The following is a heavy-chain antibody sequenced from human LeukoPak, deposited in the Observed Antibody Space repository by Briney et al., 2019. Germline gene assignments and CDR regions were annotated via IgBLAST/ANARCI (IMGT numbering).Heavy chain of an antibody. D-gene: IGHD5-24*01. J-gene: IGHJ4*02. CDR3: AREVGDGYNSNGH. Sequence: DSVTLSCKASGYTFTDYYMHWVRQAPAQGREWMGCIYPNSGDTDSTQNFQGRVTMTRDTSINTAYLELSRLRSDDTAVYYCAREVGDGYNSNGHWGQGTLVTVSS. CDR2: IYPNSGDT. V-gene: IGHV1-2*02. CDR1: GYTFTDYY.